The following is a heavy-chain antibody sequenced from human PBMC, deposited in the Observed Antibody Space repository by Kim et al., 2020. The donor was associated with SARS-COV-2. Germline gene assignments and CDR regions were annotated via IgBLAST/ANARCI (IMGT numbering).Heavy chain of an antibody. CDR1: GFTFTGYA. V-gene: IGHV3-23*01. Sequence: GGSLRLSCTTSGFTFTGYAMSWVCQAPGKGLEWVSSIDGSDGTTYYVDSVKGRFTISRDNSKNTLYLQMNSLRADDTAVYYCMKGGWGWIWDHWGQGTRVTVSS. CDR3: MKGGWGWIWDH. D-gene: IGHD2-2*03. CDR2: IDGSDGTT. J-gene: IGHJ4*02.